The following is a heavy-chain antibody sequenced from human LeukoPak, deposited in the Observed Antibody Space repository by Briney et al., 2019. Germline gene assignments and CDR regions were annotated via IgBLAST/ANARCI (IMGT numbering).Heavy chain of an antibody. V-gene: IGHV3-30*07. CDR3: ARGYCSGIECYIDY. D-gene: IGHD2-15*01. CDR2: ISFDVRNK. CDR1: GFTFSTYA. J-gene: IGHJ4*02. Sequence: GGSLRLSCAASGFTFSTYAIHWVRQAPGKGLEWVAVISFDVRNKYYADSVKGRFTLSRDNSKKTLYLQMNSLRAEDTAVYYCARGYCSGIECYIDYWGQGTLVTVSS.